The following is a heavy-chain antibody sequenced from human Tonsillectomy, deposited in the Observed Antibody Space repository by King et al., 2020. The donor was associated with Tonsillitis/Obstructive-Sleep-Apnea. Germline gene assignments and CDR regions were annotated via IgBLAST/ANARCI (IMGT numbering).Heavy chain of an antibody. CDR1: GDSIGSSSYY. D-gene: IGHD5-12*01. CDR2: IYDSGTI. CDR3: ATHRGYSRSPYYFHS. Sequence: QLQESGPGLVKPSETLSLTCTVSGDSIGSSSYYWGWIRQPPGKGLEWIGSIYDSGTIYHNAPLKSRVTISVDTSKNQFSLNLPSVTSADTAVYYCATHRGYSRSPYYFHSWGPGTLVAVSS. V-gene: IGHV4-39*01. J-gene: IGHJ4*02.